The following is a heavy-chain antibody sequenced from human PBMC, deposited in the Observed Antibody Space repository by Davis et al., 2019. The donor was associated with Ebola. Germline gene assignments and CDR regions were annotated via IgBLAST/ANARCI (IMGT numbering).Heavy chain of an antibody. CDR3: ARDHVPKGYGMDV. D-gene: IGHD2-2*01. Sequence: GESLKISCAASGFTVSSNYMSWVRQAPGKGLEWVSVIYSGGSTYYADSVKGRFTISRDNSKNTLYLQMNSLRAEDTAVYYCARDHVPKGYGMDVWGQGTTVTVSS. V-gene: IGHV3-53*01. CDR1: GFTVSSNY. CDR2: IYSGGST. J-gene: IGHJ6*02.